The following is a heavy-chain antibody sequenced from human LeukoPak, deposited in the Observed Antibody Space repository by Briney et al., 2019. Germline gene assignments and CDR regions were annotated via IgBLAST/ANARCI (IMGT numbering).Heavy chain of an antibody. V-gene: IGHV1-69*05. CDR2: IIPIFGTA. CDR1: GGTFSSYA. Sequence: ASVKVSCKASGGTFSSYAISWVRQAPGQGLEWMGGIIPIFGTANYAQKFQGRVTITTDESTSTAYMELSSLRSEDTAVYYCARGIVGATYGWFDPWGQGTLVTVSS. J-gene: IGHJ5*02. D-gene: IGHD1-26*01. CDR3: ARGIVGATYGWFDP.